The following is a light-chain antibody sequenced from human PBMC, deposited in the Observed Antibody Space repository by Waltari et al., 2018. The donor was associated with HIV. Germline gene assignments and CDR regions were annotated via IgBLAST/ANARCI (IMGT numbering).Light chain of an antibody. J-gene: IGKJ2*02. CDR1: QSLLHSNGYNY. V-gene: IGKV2-28*01. CDR2: LGS. Sequence: DIVMTQSPLSLPVTPGEPASTSCRSSQSLLHSNGYNYLDWYLQKPGQSPQLLIYLGSNRASGVPDRFSGSGSGTDFTLKISRVEAEDVGVYYCMQALQTLGTFGQGTKLEIK. CDR3: MQALQTLGT.